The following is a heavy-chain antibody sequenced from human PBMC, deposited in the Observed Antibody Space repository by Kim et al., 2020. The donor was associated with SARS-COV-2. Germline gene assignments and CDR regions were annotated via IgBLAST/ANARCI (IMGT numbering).Heavy chain of an antibody. D-gene: IGHD4-17*01. CDR2: IIPIFGTA. V-gene: IGHV1-69*13. Sequence: SVKVSCKASGGTFSSYAISWVRQAPGQGLEWMGGIIPIFGTANYAQKFQGRVTITADESTSTAYMELSSLRSEDTAVYYCARDEDYGDYKGVYWGQGTLVTVSS. J-gene: IGHJ4*02. CDR1: GGTFSSYA. CDR3: ARDEDYGDYKGVY.